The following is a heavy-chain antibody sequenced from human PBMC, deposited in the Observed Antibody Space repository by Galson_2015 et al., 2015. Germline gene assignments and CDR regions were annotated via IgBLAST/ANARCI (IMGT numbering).Heavy chain of an antibody. CDR2: IYKSGST. D-gene: IGHD3-10*01. J-gene: IGHJ4*02. V-gene: IGHV4-38-2*02. Sequence: SEPLSLTCTVSGSSISSGHYRGWIRQPPGKGLEWIGNIYKSGSTSYNPSLTSRVTISLDRSENQFSLKLSSVTAADTAVYYCARTCYYGSGSYYDSRYCFDYWGQGTLVTVSS. CDR3: ARTCYYGSGSYYDSRYCFDY. CDR1: GSSISSGHY.